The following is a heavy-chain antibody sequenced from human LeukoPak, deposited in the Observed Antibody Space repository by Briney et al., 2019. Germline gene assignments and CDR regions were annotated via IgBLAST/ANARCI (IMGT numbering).Heavy chain of an antibody. Sequence: SVKVSCKASGGTFSSYAISWVRQAPGQGLEWMGRIISIFGTANYAQKFQGRVTITTDESTSTAYMELSSLRSEDTAVYYCARDKQDDSSGYKNLALDYWGQGTLVTVSS. D-gene: IGHD3-22*01. CDR3: ARDKQDDSSGYKNLALDY. CDR1: GGTFSSYA. J-gene: IGHJ4*02. CDR2: IISIFGTA. V-gene: IGHV1-69*05.